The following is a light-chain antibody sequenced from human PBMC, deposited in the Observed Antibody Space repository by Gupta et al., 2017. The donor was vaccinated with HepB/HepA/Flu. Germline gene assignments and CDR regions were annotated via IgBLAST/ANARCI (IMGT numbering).Light chain of an antibody. CDR1: QSVSSSY. V-gene: IGKV3-20*01. CDR3: QQYGSSWT. J-gene: IGKJ1*01. CDR2: GAS. Sequence: EIVLTQSPGTLSLSPGERATLSSRSSQSVSSSYLAWYQQNPGQAPTLLIYGASSRVTGIPDRFSGSESGTDFSLIISRLEPEDVSVYYCQQYGSSWTFGQGTKVEIK.